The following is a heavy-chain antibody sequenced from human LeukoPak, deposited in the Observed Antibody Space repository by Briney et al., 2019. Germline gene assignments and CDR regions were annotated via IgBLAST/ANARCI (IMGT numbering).Heavy chain of an antibody. D-gene: IGHD2-15*01. CDR2: IKKDGSEK. V-gene: IGHV3-7*03. J-gene: IGHJ4*02. Sequence: GGSLRLSCTASGFIFSGSWMAWIRQAPGKGLEWVAIIKKDGSEKYYVDSTKGRFTISRDNAKNSLFLQMNSLRAEDTAIYYCTTDTWYSAGHWGQGTLVTVSS. CDR1: GFIFSGSW. CDR3: TTDTWYSAGH.